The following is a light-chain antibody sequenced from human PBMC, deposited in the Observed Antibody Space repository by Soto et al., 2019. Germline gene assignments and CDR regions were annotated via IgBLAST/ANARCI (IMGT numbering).Light chain of an antibody. Sequence: DIQMTQSPSSLSASVGDRVTITCRASQSIANYLNWYQQKPGTAPKLLIFAASSLQSGVPSRLSGSGSGTDFTLTISSLQPEDFATYYCQQSYRTPITFGQGTRLEIK. V-gene: IGKV1-39*01. CDR1: QSIANY. J-gene: IGKJ5*01. CDR3: QQSYRTPIT. CDR2: AAS.